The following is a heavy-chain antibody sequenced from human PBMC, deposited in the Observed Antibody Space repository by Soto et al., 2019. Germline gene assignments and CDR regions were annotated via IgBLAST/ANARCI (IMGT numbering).Heavy chain of an antibody. CDR2: IYPGDSDT. J-gene: IGHJ3*02. D-gene: IGHD5-12*01. V-gene: IGHV5-51*01. CDR3: ASPEYSGYDIGIDAFDI. Sequence: PGESLKISCKGSGYSFTSYWIGWVRQMPGKGLEWMGIIYPGDSDTRYSPSFQGQVTISADKSISTAYLQWSSLKASDTAMYYCASPEYSGYDIGIDAFDIWGQGTMVTVSS. CDR1: GYSFTSYW.